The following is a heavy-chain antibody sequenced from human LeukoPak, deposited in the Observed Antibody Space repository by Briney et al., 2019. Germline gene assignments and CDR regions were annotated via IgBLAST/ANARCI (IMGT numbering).Heavy chain of an antibody. D-gene: IGHD5-12*01. CDR2: ISSSGSDI. CDR3: ARSRRRAYSGYDHQPGPPPYYYYYMDV. V-gene: IGHV3-48*03. CDR1: GFTFSNYE. J-gene: IGHJ6*03. Sequence: GGSLRLSCAASGFTFSNYEMHWVRQAPGKGLEWVSYISSSGSDIYYADSVKGRFTISRDNAKNSLYLHMNSLRAEDTAVYYCARSRRRAYSGYDHQPGPPPYYYYYMDVWGKGTTVTVSS.